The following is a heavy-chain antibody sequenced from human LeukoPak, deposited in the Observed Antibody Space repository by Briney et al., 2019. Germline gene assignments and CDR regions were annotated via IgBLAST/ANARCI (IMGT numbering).Heavy chain of an antibody. CDR1: GGSISSGGYY. V-gene: IGHV4-31*03. D-gene: IGHD6-13*01. J-gene: IGHJ4*02. CDR3: ARVMAIAAGGSGYYFDY. CDR2: IYYSGST. Sequence: SETLSVNCTVSGGSISSGGYYWSWIRQHPGKGLEWIGYIYYSGSTYYNPSLKSRVTISVDTSKNQFSLKLSSVTAADTAVYYCARVMAIAAGGSGYYFDYWGQGTLVTVSS.